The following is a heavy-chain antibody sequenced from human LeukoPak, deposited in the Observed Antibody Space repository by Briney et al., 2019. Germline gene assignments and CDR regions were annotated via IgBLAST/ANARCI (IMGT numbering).Heavy chain of an antibody. CDR3: ARAGVGSGWYGTGYYGMDV. J-gene: IGHJ6*04. CDR1: GFTFSSYS. Sequence: GGSLRLSCAASGFTFSSYSMNWVRQAPGKGLEWVSSISSSSSYIYYADSVKGRFTISRDNAKNSLYLQMNSLRAEDTAVYYCARAGVGSGWYGTGYYGMDVWGKGTTVTVSS. V-gene: IGHV3-21*01. CDR2: ISSSSSYI. D-gene: IGHD6-19*01.